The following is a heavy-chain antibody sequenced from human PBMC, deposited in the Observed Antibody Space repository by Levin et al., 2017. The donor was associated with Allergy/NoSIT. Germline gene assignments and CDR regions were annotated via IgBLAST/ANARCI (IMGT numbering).Heavy chain of an antibody. J-gene: IGHJ4*02. CDR3: ARDYYDSSGYYPRPFDY. D-gene: IGHD3-22*01. Sequence: GESLKISCAASGFTFSSYAMHWVRQAPGKGLEWVAVISYDGSNKYYADSVKGRFTISRDNSKNTLYLQMNSLRAEDTAVYYCARDYYDSSGYYPRPFDYWGQGTLVTVSS. CDR2: ISYDGSNK. V-gene: IGHV3-30*04. CDR1: GFTFSSYA.